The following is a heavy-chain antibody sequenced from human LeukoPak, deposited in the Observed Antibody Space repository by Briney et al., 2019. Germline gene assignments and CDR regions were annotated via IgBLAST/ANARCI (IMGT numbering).Heavy chain of an antibody. J-gene: IGHJ3*02. D-gene: IGHD6-13*01. Sequence: GASVKVSCKASGGTFSSYVISWVRQAPGHGLEWMGKIIPIFATPNYAQKFQGRVTITADESTNTAHMELTSLRSEDTAVYYCARSAAAGTPHDAFDIWGQGTMVTVSS. CDR1: GGTFSSYV. V-gene: IGHV1-69*13. CDR3: ARSAAAGTPHDAFDI. CDR2: IIPIFATP.